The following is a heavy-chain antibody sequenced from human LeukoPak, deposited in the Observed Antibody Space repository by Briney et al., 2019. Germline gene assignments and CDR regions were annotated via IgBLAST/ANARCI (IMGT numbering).Heavy chain of an antibody. V-gene: IGHV3-23*01. Sequence: GGSLRLSCAASGFTFSTYAMGWVRQAPGKGLEWVATISGSGGTTSYADSVRGRFTIFRDNSKDSVHLHMGSLRAEDTAVYYCAKDIRGLITMVRGVGNWFDPWGQGTLVTVSS. D-gene: IGHD3-10*01. CDR1: GFTFSTYA. J-gene: IGHJ5*02. CDR2: ISGSGGTT. CDR3: AKDIRGLITMVRGVGNWFDP.